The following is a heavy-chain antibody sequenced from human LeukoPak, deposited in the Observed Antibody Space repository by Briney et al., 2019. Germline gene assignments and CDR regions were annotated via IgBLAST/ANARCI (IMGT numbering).Heavy chain of an antibody. CDR1: GGSFSGYY. D-gene: IGHD2/OR15-2a*01. CDR2: IYYSGST. CDR3: ARQNLGLPFDY. V-gene: IGHV4-34*01. Sequence: SETLSLTCAVYGGSFSGYYWSWIRQPPGKGLEWIGSIYYSGSTYYNPSLKSRVTISVDTSKNQFSLKLSSVTAADTAVYYCARQNLGLPFDYWGQGTLVTVSS. J-gene: IGHJ4*02.